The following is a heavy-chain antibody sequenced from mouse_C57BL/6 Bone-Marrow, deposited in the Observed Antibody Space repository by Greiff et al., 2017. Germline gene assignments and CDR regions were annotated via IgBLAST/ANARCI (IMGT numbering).Heavy chain of an antibody. D-gene: IGHD3-1*01. CDR3: ARWATGDAMDY. CDR1: GYSFTGYF. Sequence: VHVKQSGPELVKPGDSVKISCKASGYSFTGYFMNWVMQSHGKSLEWIGRINPYNGDTFYNQKFKGKATLTVDKSSSTAHMELRSLTSEDSAVYYCARWATGDAMDYWGQGTSVTVSS. J-gene: IGHJ4*01. V-gene: IGHV1-20*01. CDR2: INPYNGDT.